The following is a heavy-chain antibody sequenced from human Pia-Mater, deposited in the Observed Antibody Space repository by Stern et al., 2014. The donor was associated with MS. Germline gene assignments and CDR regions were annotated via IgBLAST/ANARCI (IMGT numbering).Heavy chain of an antibody. CDR2: ISPLFGPT. J-gene: IGHJ4*02. D-gene: IGHD6-13*01. CDR1: GDSFSTIE. V-gene: IGHV1-69*01. CDR3: VRDQGGIAAS. Sequence: VHLVESGAEVKKPGASMKVSCQASGDSFSTIEISWVRQAPGQGLEWLGGISPLFGPTNYAQKVQGRVTIIADVSTSTVNMELVSLRLEDTAVYYCVRDQGGIAASWGQGTLVTVSS.